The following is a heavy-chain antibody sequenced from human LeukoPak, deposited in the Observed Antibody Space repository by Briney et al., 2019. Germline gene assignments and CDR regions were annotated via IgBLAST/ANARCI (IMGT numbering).Heavy chain of an antibody. CDR2: IYTSGST. Sequence: TLSLTCTVSGGSISSGSHYWSWIRQPAGKGLEWIGRIYTSGSTNYNPSLKSRVTISVDTSKNQFSLRLSSVTAADTAVYYCARDNSYCSSTSCYYKWFDPWGQGTLVTVSS. J-gene: IGHJ5*02. CDR1: GGSISSGSHY. D-gene: IGHD2-2*01. CDR3: ARDNSYCSSTSCYYKWFDP. V-gene: IGHV4-61*02.